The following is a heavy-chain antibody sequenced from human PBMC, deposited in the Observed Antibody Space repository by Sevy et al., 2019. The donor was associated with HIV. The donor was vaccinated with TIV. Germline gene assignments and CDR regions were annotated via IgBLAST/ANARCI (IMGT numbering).Heavy chain of an antibody. CDR1: GFNVNDIY. CDR2: VSGSGGST. V-gene: IGHV3-23*01. Sequence: GGSLRLSCAASGFNVNDIYINWVRQAPGKGLEWVSGVSGSGGSTYYADSVKGRFTISRDNSRNTLYLQIDSLRAEDTAIYYCAKDLAYDNTYLDYWGQGTLVTVSS. J-gene: IGHJ4*02. D-gene: IGHD3-22*01. CDR3: AKDLAYDNTYLDY.